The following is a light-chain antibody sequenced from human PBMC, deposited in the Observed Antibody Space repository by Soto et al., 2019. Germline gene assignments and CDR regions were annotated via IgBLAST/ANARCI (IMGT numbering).Light chain of an antibody. CDR2: DAS. CDR1: QSVSSY. V-gene: IGKV3-11*01. CDR3: QQRSDWPPWT. Sequence: EIVLTQSPATLHLSPGVRATLSCRASQSVSSYLAWYQQNPGQAPRLIIYDASNKDTGIPDMFSGSGPGTDFTLTICGLEHGDVAFYYCQQRSDWPPWTFGQGTKVEIK. J-gene: IGKJ1*01.